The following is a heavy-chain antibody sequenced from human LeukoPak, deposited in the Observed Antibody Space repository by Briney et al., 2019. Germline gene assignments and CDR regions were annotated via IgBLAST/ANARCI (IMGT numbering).Heavy chain of an antibody. V-gene: IGHV1-69*04. Sequence: SVKVSCTASGGTFSSYAISWVRQAPGQGLEWMGRIIPILGIANYAQKFQGRVTITADKSTSTAYMELSSLRSEDTAVYYCATASPGYYFDYWGQGTLVTVSS. CDR3: ATASPGYYFDY. CDR1: GGTFSSYA. CDR2: IIPILGIA. J-gene: IGHJ4*02.